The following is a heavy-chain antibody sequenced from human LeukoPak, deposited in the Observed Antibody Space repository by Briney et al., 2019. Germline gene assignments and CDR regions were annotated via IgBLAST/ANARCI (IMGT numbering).Heavy chain of an antibody. D-gene: IGHD3-10*01. CDR3: ARPDYYRGAGSYGGDY. Sequence: QAGGSLRLSCAASGFIFSSYGMNWVRQVPGKGLEWISHISNSGSTIIYADSVKGRFTISRDNAKNSLYLQMDSLRAEDTAVYYCARPDYYRGAGSYGGDYWGQGTLVTVSS. V-gene: IGHV3-48*01. CDR1: GFIFSSYG. CDR2: ISNSGSTI. J-gene: IGHJ4*02.